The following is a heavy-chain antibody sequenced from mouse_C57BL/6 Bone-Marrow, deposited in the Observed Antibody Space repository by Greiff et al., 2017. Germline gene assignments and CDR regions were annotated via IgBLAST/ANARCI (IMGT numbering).Heavy chain of an antibody. V-gene: IGHV1-59*01. Sequence: VKVQQPGGDLVRPGSSVKLSCKASGFTFSSYWMHWVHQTPGQGLEWVAVIDHSDSYTNYNQKFKGKATLTVDTDSSTGYMQLSSMTTEDSAGYYCARRRYCDVWGTGTTVTVSS. CDR3: ARRRYCDV. J-gene: IGHJ1*03. CDR2: IDHSDSYT. CDR1: GFTFSSYW.